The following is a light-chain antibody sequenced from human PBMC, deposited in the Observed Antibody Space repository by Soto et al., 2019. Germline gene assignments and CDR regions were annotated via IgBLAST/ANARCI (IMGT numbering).Light chain of an antibody. CDR3: QQYNNWPIP. CDR2: APS. J-gene: IGKJ5*01. CDR1: QGIDTY. Sequence: IMLTQSPSSLSASVGDRVTITCGASQGIDTYLAWYQQKPGKAPRLLIYAPSNFQSGVPSRFSGSGSGTHFTLTISSLQPEDFATYYCQQYNNWPIPFGQGTRLAIK. V-gene: IGKV1-9*01.